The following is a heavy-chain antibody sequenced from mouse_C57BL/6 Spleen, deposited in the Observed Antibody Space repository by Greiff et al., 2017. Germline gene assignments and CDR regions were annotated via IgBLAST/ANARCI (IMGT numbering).Heavy chain of an antibody. CDR1: GFTFSSYA. J-gene: IGHJ2*01. Sequence: EVKLVESGGGLVKPGGSLKLSCAASGFTFSSYAMPWVRQTPEKRLEWVATISDGGSYTYYPDNVKGRFTISRDNAKNNLYLQMSHLKSEDTAMYDCARDTDDYDAFDYWGQGTTLTVSS. CDR2: ISDGGSYT. D-gene: IGHD2-4*01. CDR3: ARDTDDYDAFDY. V-gene: IGHV5-4*01.